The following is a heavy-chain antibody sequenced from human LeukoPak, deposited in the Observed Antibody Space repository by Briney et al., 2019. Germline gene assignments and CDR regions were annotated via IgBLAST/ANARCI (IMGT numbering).Heavy chain of an antibody. V-gene: IGHV4-30-4*01. CDR1: GFTFSSY. CDR2: IYYSGST. Sequence: LRLSCAASGFTFSSYWRWIRQPPGKGLGGIGYIYYSGSTYYNPSLKSRVTISVDTSKNQFSLKLSSVTAANTAVYFCARDKGGYGPGDYWGQGTLVTVSS. CDR3: ARDKGGYGPGDY. J-gene: IGHJ4*02. D-gene: IGHD5-12*01.